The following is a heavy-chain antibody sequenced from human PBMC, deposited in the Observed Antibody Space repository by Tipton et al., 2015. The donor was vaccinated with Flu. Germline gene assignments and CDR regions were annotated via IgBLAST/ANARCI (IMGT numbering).Heavy chain of an antibody. D-gene: IGHD3-10*01. CDR1: GGRFSTYS. CDR3: ARRVAGSGMAV. J-gene: IGHJ6*02. CDR2: VIPVFGTT. V-gene: IGHV1-69*01. Sequence: QLVQSGAEVKKPGSSVRISCKASGGRFSTYSFSWVRLAPGQGPEWMGGVIPVFGTTNYAKKFQDRVIISADELTTTAYMELRNLRREDTAVYYCARRVAGSGMAVWGQGTTVTVSS.